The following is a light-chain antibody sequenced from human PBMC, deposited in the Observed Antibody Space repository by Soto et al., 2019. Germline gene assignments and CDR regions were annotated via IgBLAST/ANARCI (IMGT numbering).Light chain of an antibody. CDR2: GAS. V-gene: IGKV3-15*01. J-gene: IGKJ4*01. CDR1: QSVSSN. CDR3: QLHNNCHLLT. Sequence: EIVMTQSPVTLSVSPGERVTLSCRASQSVSSNLAWYQQKPGQAPRLLIYGASTRATGIPARFSGSGSGTEFTPAISSLQSEDVAGDDLQLHNNCHLLTLGGGTTVEIK.